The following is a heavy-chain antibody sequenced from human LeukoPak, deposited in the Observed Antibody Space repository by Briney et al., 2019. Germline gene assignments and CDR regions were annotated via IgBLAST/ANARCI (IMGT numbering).Heavy chain of an antibody. CDR2: ISAYNGNT. D-gene: IGHD2-2*01. Sequence: GASVKVSCKASGYTFTSYGISWVRQAPGQGLEWMGWISAYNGNTNYAQKLQGRVTMTTDTSTSTAYMELRSLRSDDTAVYYCARDEGYCSSTSCYSKVADDDYWGQGTLVTVSS. CDR3: ARDEGYCSSTSCYSKVADDDY. V-gene: IGHV1-18*01. CDR1: GYTFTSYG. J-gene: IGHJ4*02.